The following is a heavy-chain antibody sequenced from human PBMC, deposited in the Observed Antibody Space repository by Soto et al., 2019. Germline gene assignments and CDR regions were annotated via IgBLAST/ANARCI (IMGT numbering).Heavy chain of an antibody. CDR3: AKGDNLGPKTGYAFDP. CDR2: TYYRSKWYN. D-gene: IGHD5-12*01. Sequence: SQTLSLTCAISGDSVSSNSAAWNWIRQSPSRGLEWLGRTYYRSKWYNDYALSVKSRITINPDTSKNQFSLQLNSVTPECTAVYFCAKGDNLGPKTGYAFDPWGQGIMVTVSS. V-gene: IGHV6-1*01. CDR1: GDSVSSNSAA. J-gene: IGHJ5*02.